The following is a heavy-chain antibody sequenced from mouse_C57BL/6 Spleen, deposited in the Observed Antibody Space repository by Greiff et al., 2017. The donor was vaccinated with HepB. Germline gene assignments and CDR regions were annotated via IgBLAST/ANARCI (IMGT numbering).Heavy chain of an antibody. J-gene: IGHJ4*01. D-gene: IGHD2-3*01. CDR2: INPSSGYT. V-gene: IGHV1-7*01. CDR3: ARPIYDGYYYAMDY. Sequence: QVQLKESGAELAKPGASVKLSCKASGYTFTSYWMHWVKQRPGQGLEWIGYINPSSGYTKYNQKFKDKATLIADKSSSTAYMQLSSLTYEDSAVYYCARPIYDGYYYAMDYWGQGTSVTVSS. CDR1: GYTFTSYW.